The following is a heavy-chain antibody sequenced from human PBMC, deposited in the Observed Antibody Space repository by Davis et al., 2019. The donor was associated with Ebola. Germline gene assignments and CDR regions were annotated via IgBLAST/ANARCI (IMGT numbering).Heavy chain of an antibody. Sequence: GESLKTSCPASGFIFSSYAMSWVRQAPGKGLEWVSSISSSSSYMYYADSVKGRFTISRDNAKSSLYLQMNSLRAEDTALYYCARWPSRKGAFDYWGQGTLVTVSS. J-gene: IGHJ4*02. CDR2: ISSSSSYM. V-gene: IGHV3-21*01. CDR3: ARWPSRKGAFDY. D-gene: IGHD3-16*01. CDR1: GFIFSSYA.